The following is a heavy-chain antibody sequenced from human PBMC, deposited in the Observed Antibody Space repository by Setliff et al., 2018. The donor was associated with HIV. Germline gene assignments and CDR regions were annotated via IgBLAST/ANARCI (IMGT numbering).Heavy chain of an antibody. D-gene: IGHD1-26*01. CDR2: INPNSGGT. Sequence: ASVKVSCKASGYTFTGYYMHWVRQAPGQGLEWMGWINPNSGGTNYAQKFQGRVTMTRDTSISTAYMELSRLGSDDTAVYYCARERGATVLTYGMDVWGQGTTVTV. V-gene: IGHV1-2*02. J-gene: IGHJ6*02. CDR1: GYTFTGYY. CDR3: ARERGATVLTYGMDV.